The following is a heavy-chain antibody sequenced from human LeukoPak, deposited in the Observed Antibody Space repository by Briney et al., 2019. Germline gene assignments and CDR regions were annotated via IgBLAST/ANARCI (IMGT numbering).Heavy chain of an antibody. Sequence: ASVKVSCKVSGYTLTELSMHWVRQAPGKGLEWMGGFDPEDGETIYAQNFQGRVSMTEDTSTDTAYMELPSLRSEDTAVYYCATIYGLWFGEGDAFDIWGQGTMVTVSS. CDR3: ATIYGLWFGEGDAFDI. CDR2: FDPEDGET. CDR1: GYTLTELS. V-gene: IGHV1-24*01. J-gene: IGHJ3*02. D-gene: IGHD3-10*01.